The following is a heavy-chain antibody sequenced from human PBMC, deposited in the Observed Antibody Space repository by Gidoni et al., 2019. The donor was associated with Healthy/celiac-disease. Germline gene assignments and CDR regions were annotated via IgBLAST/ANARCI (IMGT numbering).Heavy chain of an antibody. CDR3: ARGAYCGGDCYHRALYYYYMDV. V-gene: IGHV1-46*01. CDR2: INPSGGST. J-gene: IGHJ6*03. D-gene: IGHD2-21*01. CDR1: GYPFTSYY. Sequence: QVQLVQSGAEVTKPGVSVKVSCTASGYPFTSYYMTWVRQAPGQGLEWMGIINPSGGSTSYAQKFQGRVTMTRDTSTSTVYMELSSLRSEDTAVYYCARGAYCGGDCYHRALYYYYMDVWGKGTTVTVSS.